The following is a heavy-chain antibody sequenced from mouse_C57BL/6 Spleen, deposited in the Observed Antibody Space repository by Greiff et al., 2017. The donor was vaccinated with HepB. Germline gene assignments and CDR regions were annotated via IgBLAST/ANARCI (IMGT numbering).Heavy chain of an antibody. CDR3: ARDDYDVAWFAY. J-gene: IGHJ3*01. CDR1: GYTFTSHW. V-gene: IGHV1-56*01. D-gene: IGHD2-4*01. CDR2: IFPGSGST. Sequence: VQLQQSGPELVRPGASVKISCKAPGYTFTSHWMQWVRQRPGQGLEWIGEIFPGSGSTYYNEKFKGKATLTVDTSSSTAYMERSSLTSEDSAVYFCARDDYDVAWFAYWGQGTLVTVSA.